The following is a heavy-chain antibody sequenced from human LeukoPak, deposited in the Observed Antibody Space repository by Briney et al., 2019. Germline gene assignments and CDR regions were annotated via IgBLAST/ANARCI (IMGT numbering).Heavy chain of an antibody. J-gene: IGHJ4*02. CDR2: ISSNGSYI. V-gene: IGHV3-21*01. CDR1: GFTFSLYT. Sequence: SGGSLRLSCAASGFTFSLYTMNWVRQAPGKGLEWVSSISSNGSYIHYADSVKGRFTISRDNAKTSVYLEMNSLRAEDTGLYFCVRDDCSSSSCPFDFWGQGVLLTVSS. CDR3: VRDDCSSSSCPFDF. D-gene: IGHD2-2*01.